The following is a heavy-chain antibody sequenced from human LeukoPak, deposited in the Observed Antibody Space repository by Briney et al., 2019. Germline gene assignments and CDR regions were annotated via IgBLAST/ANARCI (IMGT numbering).Heavy chain of an antibody. D-gene: IGHD3-3*02. CDR1: GGSISSGDYY. J-gene: IGHJ5*02. V-gene: IGHV4-30-4*01. Sequence: SQTLSLTCTVSGGSISSGDYYWSWIRQPPGKGLEWIGYIYYSGSTYYNPSLKSRVTISVDTSKNQFPLKLSSVTAADTAVYYCARSPLVGFLEWLPNWFDPWGQGTLVTVSS. CDR3: ARSPLVGFLEWLPNWFDP. CDR2: IYYSGST.